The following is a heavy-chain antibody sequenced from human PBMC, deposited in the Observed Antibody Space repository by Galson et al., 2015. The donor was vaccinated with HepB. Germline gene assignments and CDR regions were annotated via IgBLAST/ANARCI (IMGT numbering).Heavy chain of an antibody. CDR3: ATPSLRYCSGGSCYGVDWYFDL. CDR2: FDPEDGET. V-gene: IGHV1-24*01. Sequence: SVKVSCKVSGYTLTELSMHWVRQAPGKGLEWMRGFDPEDGETIYAQKFQGRVTMTEDTSTDTAYMELSSLRSEDTAVYYCATPSLRYCSGGSCYGVDWYFDLWGRGTLVTVSS. CDR1: GYTLTELS. J-gene: IGHJ2*01. D-gene: IGHD2-15*01.